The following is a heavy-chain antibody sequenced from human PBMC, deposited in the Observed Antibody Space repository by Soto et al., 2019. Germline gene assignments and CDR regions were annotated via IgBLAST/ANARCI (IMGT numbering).Heavy chain of an antibody. CDR2: INPNSGDT. Sequence: QVQLVQSGAEVKKPGASVTVSCKASGYTFSDYYLHWVRQAPGQVPEWMGWINPNSGDTKYAQKFRGRVTMTRDTSVRTAFMELNRLKSDDTAVYYCARESVGATATLDYYYFYMDVWGKGTTVTVSS. V-gene: IGHV1-2*02. CDR1: GYTFSDYY. CDR3: ARESVGATATLDYYYFYMDV. D-gene: IGHD1-26*01. J-gene: IGHJ6*03.